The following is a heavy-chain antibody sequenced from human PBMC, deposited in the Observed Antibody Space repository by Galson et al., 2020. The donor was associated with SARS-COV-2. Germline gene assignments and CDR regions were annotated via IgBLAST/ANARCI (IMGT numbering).Heavy chain of an antibody. J-gene: IGHJ4*02. D-gene: IGHD3-3*01. CDR3: ARAAQTYYDFWSGYYNAPHFDY. Sequence: SETLSLTCTVSGGSISSYYWSWIRQPPGKGLEWIWYNYYSGRTNYNPSPKSRVTISVDTSKNKFSLKLSSVTAADTAVYYCARAAQTYYDFWSGYYNAPHFDYWGQGTLVAVSS. V-gene: IGHV4-59*01. CDR1: GGSISSYY. CDR2: NYYSGRT.